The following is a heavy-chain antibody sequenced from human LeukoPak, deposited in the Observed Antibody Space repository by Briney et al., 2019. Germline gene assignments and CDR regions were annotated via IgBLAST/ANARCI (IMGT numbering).Heavy chain of an antibody. J-gene: IGHJ4*02. CDR1: GGSLGNYY. D-gene: IGHD6-19*01. CDR3: ARITDPDYRSGWSGADY. CDR2: IYPTGHT. Sequence: SETLSLTCTVSGGSLGNYYWSWIRQPAGKGLEWIGRIYPTGHTHYNPSLKSRVTMLVDTSKNQFSLKMTSLTAADTAVYYCARITDPDYRSGWSGADYWGRGTQVTVSA. V-gene: IGHV4-4*07.